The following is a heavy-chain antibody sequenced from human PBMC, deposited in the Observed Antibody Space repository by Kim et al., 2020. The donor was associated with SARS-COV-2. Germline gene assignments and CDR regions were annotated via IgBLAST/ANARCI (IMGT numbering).Heavy chain of an antibody. D-gene: IGHD4-17*01. CDR3: ARVASDYGEEENNWFDP. CDR1: GDSVSSNSAA. J-gene: IGHJ5*02. CDR2: TYYRSKWYN. Sequence: SQTLSLTCAISGDSVSSNSAAWNWIRQSPSRGLEWLGRTYYRSKWYNDYAVSVKSRITINPDTSKNQFSLQLNSVTPEDTAVYYCARVASDYGEEENNWFDPWGQGTLVTVSS. V-gene: IGHV6-1*01.